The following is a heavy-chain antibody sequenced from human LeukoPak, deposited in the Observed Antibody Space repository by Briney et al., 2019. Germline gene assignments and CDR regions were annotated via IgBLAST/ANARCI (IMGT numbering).Heavy chain of an antibody. CDR3: ARVVPTTPFGGFDF. V-gene: IGHV3-48*01. J-gene: IGHJ4*01. Sequence: PGGSLRLSCAASGVTFSTYNINWVRQAPGKGLEWVSYINSRSTVIYYADPVRGRFTISRDDAKNSLYLQMDSLRVEDTALYYCARVVPTTPFGGFDFWGRGTLVTVSS. CDR2: INSRSTVI. CDR1: GVTFSTYN. D-gene: IGHD3-10*01.